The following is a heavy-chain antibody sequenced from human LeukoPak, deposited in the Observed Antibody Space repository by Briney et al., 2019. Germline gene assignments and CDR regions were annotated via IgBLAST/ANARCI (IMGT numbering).Heavy chain of an antibody. V-gene: IGHV4-59*08. CDR3: ARLISGYYPDY. CDR1: GGSISSYY. Sequence: SETLSLTCTVSGGSISSYYWSWIRQPPGKGLEWIGYIYYSGSTNYNPSLKSRVTISVDTSKNQFSLKLSSVTAADTAVYYCARLISGYYPDYWGQGTLVTVSS. CDR2: IYYSGST. D-gene: IGHD3-22*01. J-gene: IGHJ4*02.